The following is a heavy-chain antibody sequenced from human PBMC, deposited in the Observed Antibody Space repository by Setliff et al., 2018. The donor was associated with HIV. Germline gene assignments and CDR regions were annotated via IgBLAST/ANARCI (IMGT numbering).Heavy chain of an antibody. J-gene: IGHJ4*02. D-gene: IGHD7-27*01. Sequence: SETLSLTCSVSGGSISDNKYYWSWIRQPPGKGLEWTGSIYHSGKTYYNPSLKSRLTISVDTSKNQFSLKLSSVTAADTAVYYCAKDKTGDLDYWGQGTLVTVSS. V-gene: IGHV4-39*07. CDR3: AKDKTGDLDY. CDR1: GGSISDNKYY. CDR2: IYHSGKT.